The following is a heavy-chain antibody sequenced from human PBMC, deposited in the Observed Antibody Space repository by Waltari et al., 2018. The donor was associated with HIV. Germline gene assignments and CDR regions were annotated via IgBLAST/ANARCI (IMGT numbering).Heavy chain of an antibody. V-gene: IGHV3-48*03. CDR2: IRISGSTR. CDR3: ARADYYDSSGPVY. D-gene: IGHD3-22*01. J-gene: IGHJ4*02. Sequence: EVQLVESGGGLVQPGGSLRLSCAASGFTLSSYEMNWVRQAPGKGLEWVSYIRISGSTRYYAGAVKGRFTISRDNAKNSLYLQMNSLRAEDTAVYYCARADYYDSSGPVYWGQGTLVTVSS. CDR1: GFTLSSYE.